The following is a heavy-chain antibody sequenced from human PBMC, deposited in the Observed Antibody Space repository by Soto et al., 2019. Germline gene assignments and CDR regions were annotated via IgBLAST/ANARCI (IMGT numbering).Heavy chain of an antibody. CDR2: ISSSGGSP. V-gene: IGHV3-23*01. Sequence: GGSLRLSCAASGFTFSDYAMSWVRQAPGKGLEWVSGISSSGGSPYNADSVKGRFTISRDNSKNTLYLQMNSLRAEDTAVYYCVKGNGRIVPRHFDYWGQGTLVTVSS. D-gene: IGHD1-1*01. J-gene: IGHJ4*02. CDR3: VKGNGRIVPRHFDY. CDR1: GFTFSDYA.